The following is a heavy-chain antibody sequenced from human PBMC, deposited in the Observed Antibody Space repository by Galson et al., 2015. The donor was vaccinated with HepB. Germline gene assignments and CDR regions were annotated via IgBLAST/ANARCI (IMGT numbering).Heavy chain of an antibody. CDR3: ARDSPELRSLDWLLQGIDVFQD. CDR1: GVTLSDFR. Sequence: SLRLSCAASGVTLSDFRVHWVRQVPAKGLEWVSFISSDGNKKDYADSVKGRFTVSRDNSKNIVYLQMTGLRADDTAVYYCARDSPELRSLDWLLQGIDVFQDWGQGTMVTASS. J-gene: IGHJ1*01. D-gene: IGHD3-9*01. CDR2: ISSDGNKK. V-gene: IGHV3-30*04.